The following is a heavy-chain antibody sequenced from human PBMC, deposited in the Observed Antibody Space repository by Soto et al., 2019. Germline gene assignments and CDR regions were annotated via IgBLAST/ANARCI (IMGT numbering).Heavy chain of an antibody. CDR1: GGSLKGYG. V-gene: IGHV1-69*01. J-gene: IGHJ6*02. CDR3: ARVLYYASGSYSPSAMDV. D-gene: IGHD3-10*01. Sequence: QGQLVQSGAEVRKPGSSVKVSCKASGGSLKGYGIGWVRQAPGQGLEWMGGVSPLFGAANYAQKFQARVTIIADASTSTVNMELSSLTSEDTALYYCARVLYYASGSYSPSAMDVWGQGTPVTVSS. CDR2: VSPLFGAA.